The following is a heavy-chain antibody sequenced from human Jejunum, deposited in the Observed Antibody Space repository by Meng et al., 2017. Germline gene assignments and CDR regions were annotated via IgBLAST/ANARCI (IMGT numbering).Heavy chain of an antibody. J-gene: IGHJ4*02. CDR3: ARMDSALHDFDY. V-gene: IGHV4-30-2*01. CDR1: GGSISTDSYT. D-gene: IGHD3/OR15-3a*01. CDR2: IYHTGKT. Sequence: QVQLQESGAGLVKTSQTLYLTCAVSGGSISTDSYTWNWIRQTPEKGLEWIGYIYHTGKTYYNPSLKSRVTISVDRSKNQFSLNLSSVTAADTAVYYCARMDSALHDFDYWGQGTLVTVSS.